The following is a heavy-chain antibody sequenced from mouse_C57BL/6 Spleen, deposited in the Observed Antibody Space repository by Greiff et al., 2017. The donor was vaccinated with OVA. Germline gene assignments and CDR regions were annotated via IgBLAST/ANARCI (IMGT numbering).Heavy chain of an antibody. V-gene: IGHV1-15*01. CDR1: GYTFTDYE. CDR2: IDPETGGT. J-gene: IGHJ2*01. Sequence: VQLQQSGAELVRPGASVTLSCKASGYTFTDYEKHWVKQTPVHGLEWIGAIDPETGGTAYNQKFKGKAILTADKSSSTAYMELRSLTSEDSAVYYCTRGDLTGTRSFDYWGQGTTLTVSS. CDR3: TRGDLTGTRSFDY. D-gene: IGHD4-1*01.